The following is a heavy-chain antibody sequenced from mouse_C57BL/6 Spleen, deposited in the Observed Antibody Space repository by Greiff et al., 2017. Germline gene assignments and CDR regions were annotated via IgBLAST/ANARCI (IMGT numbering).Heavy chain of an antibody. CDR2: IDPANGNT. Sequence: VQLQQSVAELVRPGASVKLSCTASGFNIKNTYMHWVKQRPEQGLEWIGRIDPANGNTKYAPKFQGKATITADTSSNAAYLQLSSLTSEDTAIYYCASTTVVATGSLYFDVWGTGTTVTVSS. V-gene: IGHV14-3*01. CDR3: ASTTVVATGSLYFDV. J-gene: IGHJ1*03. D-gene: IGHD1-1*01. CDR1: GFNIKNTY.